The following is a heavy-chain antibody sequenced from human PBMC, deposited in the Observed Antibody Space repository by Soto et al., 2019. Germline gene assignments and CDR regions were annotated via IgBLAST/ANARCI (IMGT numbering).Heavy chain of an antibody. CDR3: ARDTLDIVVVVAATSGAFDI. V-gene: IGHV3-21*01. CDR1: GFTFSSYS. CDR2: ISSSSSYI. J-gene: IGHJ3*02. D-gene: IGHD2-15*01. Sequence: LRLSCAASGFTFSSYSMNWVRQAPGKGLEWVSSISSSSSYIYYADSVKGRFTISRDNAKNSLYLQMNSLRAEDTAVYYCARDTLDIVVVVAATSGAFDIWGQGTMVTVSS.